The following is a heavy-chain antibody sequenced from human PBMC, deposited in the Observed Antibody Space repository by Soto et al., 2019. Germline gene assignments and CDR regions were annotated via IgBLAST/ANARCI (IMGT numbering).Heavy chain of an antibody. CDR2: IKQDGSEK. J-gene: IGHJ6*03. Sequence: GGSLRLSCAASGFTFSSYWMSWVRQAPGKGLEWVANIKQDGSEKYYVDYVKGRFTISRDNAKNSLYLQMNSLRAEDTAVYYCARVKRSRNYYYYMDVWGKGTTVTVSS. CDR3: ARVKRSRNYYYYMDV. CDR1: GFTFSSYW. V-gene: IGHV3-7*01.